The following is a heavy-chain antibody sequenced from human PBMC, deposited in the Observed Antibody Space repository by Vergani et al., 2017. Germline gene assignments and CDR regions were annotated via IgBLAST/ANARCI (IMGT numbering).Heavy chain of an antibody. J-gene: IGHJ1*01. D-gene: IGHD6-19*01. CDR3: AAKVFVTPGWQIGYLKE. CDR2: ISYDGTHK. V-gene: IGHV3-30*03. Sequence: QVHLVESGGGVVQPGRSLRLSCVVSGFTSSYYSMHWVRQAPGKGLEWVAVISYDGTHKYYADSVKGRFTISRDNSKSTLYLQMNSLRTEDTAVYYCAAKVFVTPGWQIGYLKEWGKGTLVTVSS. CDR1: GFTSSYYS.